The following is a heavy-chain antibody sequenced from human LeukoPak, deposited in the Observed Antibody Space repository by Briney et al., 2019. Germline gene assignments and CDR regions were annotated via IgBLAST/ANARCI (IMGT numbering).Heavy chain of an antibody. CDR2: ISGSGGST. CDR3: AFNERDSRGWYAKLWFDY. D-gene: IGHD6-19*01. J-gene: IGHJ4*02. Sequence: GGSLRLSCAASGFTFSSYAMSWVRQAPGKGLEWVSAISGSGGSTYYADSVKGWFTISRDNSKNTLYLQMNSLRAEDTALYYCAFNERDSRGWYAKLWFDYWGQGTLVTVSS. CDR1: GFTFSSYA. V-gene: IGHV3-23*01.